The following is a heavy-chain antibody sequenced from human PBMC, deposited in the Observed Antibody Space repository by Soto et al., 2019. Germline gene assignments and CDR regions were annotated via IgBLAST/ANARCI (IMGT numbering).Heavy chain of an antibody. CDR1: GFSLSTSGVG. V-gene: IGHV2-5*01. J-gene: IGHJ4*02. CDR3: AHRWGPGRYCSGGSCFLFDY. Sequence: QITLKESGPTLVKPTQTLTLTCTFSGFSLSTSGVGVGWIRQPPGKALEWLALIYWNDDKRYSPSLKSRLTITKDTSKNQVVLTMTNMDPVDTATYYCAHRWGPGRYCSGGSCFLFDYWGQGTLVTVSS. CDR2: IYWNDDK. D-gene: IGHD2-15*01.